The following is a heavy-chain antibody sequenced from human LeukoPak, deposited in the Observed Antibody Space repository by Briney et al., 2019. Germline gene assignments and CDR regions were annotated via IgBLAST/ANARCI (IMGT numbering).Heavy chain of an antibody. Sequence: GGSLRLSCAASGFTFSSYGMHWVRQASGKGLEWVAVISYDGSNKYYADSVKGRFTISRDNSKNTLYLQMNSLRAEDTAVYYCAKEGRWLQHFDYWGQGTLVTVSS. J-gene: IGHJ4*02. CDR2: ISYDGSNK. V-gene: IGHV3-30*18. CDR1: GFTFSSYG. CDR3: AKEGRWLQHFDY. D-gene: IGHD5-24*01.